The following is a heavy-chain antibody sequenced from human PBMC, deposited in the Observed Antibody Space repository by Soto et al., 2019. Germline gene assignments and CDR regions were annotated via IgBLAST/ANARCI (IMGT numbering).Heavy chain of an antibody. J-gene: IGHJ4*02. CDR3: ARYPRLDY. Sequence: PSETLSLTCTVSGGSISSYYWSWIRQPPGKGLEWIGYIYYTGSTNYNPSLRSRVTISIDTSKNQFSLKLSSVTTADTAVYYCARYPRLDYWGQGTLVTVSS. V-gene: IGHV4-59*08. CDR2: IYYTGST. CDR1: GGSISSYY.